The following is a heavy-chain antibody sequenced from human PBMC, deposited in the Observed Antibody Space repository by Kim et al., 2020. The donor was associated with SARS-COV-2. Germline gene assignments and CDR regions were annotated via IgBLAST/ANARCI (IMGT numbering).Heavy chain of an antibody. Sequence: GGSLRLSCAASGFTFSDYYMSWIRQAPGKGLEWVSYISSSGSTIYYADSVKGRFTISRDNAKNSLYLQMNSLRAEDTAVYYCARYCPSSTSCRPTPYWGQGTLVTVSS. CDR2: ISSSGSTI. D-gene: IGHD2-2*01. J-gene: IGHJ4*02. V-gene: IGHV3-11*01. CDR3: ARYCPSSTSCRPTPY. CDR1: GFTFSDYY.